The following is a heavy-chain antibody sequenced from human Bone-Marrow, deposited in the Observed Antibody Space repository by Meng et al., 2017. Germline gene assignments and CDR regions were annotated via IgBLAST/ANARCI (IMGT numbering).Heavy chain of an antibody. CDR1: GFTFSSYA. V-gene: IGHV3-23*01. CDR3: AGTFGGVIVIPSDY. CDR2: ISGSGGST. D-gene: IGHD3-16*02. J-gene: IGHJ4*02. Sequence: GESLKISCAASGFTFSSYAMSWVRQAPGKGLEWVSAISGSGGSTYYADSVKGRFTISRDNAKNSLYPQMNSLRAEDTAVYYCAGTFGGVIVIPSDYWGQGTRVTVSS.